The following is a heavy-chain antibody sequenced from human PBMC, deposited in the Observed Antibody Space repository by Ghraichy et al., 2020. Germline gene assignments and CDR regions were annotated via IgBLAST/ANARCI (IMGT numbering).Heavy chain of an antibody. D-gene: IGHD6-19*01. Sequence: GGSLRLSCAASGFTFSSYAMSWVRQAPGKGLEWVSAISGSGGSTYYADSVKGRFTISRDNSKNTLYLQMNSLRAEDTAVYYCVKAPPYSSGWYAGLRAYYYYGMDVWGQGTTVTVSS. CDR3: VKAPPYSSGWYAGLRAYYYYGMDV. CDR2: ISGSGGST. J-gene: IGHJ6*02. CDR1: GFTFSSYA. V-gene: IGHV3-23*01.